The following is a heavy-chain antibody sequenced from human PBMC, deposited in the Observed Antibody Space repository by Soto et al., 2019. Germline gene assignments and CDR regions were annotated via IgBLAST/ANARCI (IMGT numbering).Heavy chain of an antibody. V-gene: IGHV4-4*07. J-gene: IGHJ4*02. CDR3: ARAGPYCSSTSCYTRWYYFDY. Sequence: QVQLQESGPGLVKPSETLSLTWTVSGGSISSYYWSWIRQPAGKGLEWIGRIYTSGSTNYNPSLKSRVTMSVDTSKNQFSLKLSSVTAADTAVYYCARAGPYCSSTSCYTRWYYFDYWGQGTLVTVSS. CDR1: GGSISSYY. CDR2: IYTSGST. D-gene: IGHD2-2*02.